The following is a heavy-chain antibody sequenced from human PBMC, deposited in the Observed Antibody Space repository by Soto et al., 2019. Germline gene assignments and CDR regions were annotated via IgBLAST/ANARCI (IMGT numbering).Heavy chain of an antibody. CDR2: INHSGST. J-gene: IGHJ4*02. Sequence: SETLSLTCAVYGGSFSGYYWSWIRQPPGKGLEWIGEINHSGSTNYNPSLKSRVTISVDTSKNQFSLKLSSVTAADTAVYYCARHDYIWGSYPHRGYYFDYWGQGTLVTVSS. V-gene: IGHV4-34*01. CDR1: GGSFSGYY. CDR3: ARHDYIWGSYPHRGYYFDY. D-gene: IGHD3-16*02.